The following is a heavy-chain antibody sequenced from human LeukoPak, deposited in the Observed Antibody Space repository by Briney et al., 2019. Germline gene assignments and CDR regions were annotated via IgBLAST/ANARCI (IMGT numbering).Heavy chain of an antibody. J-gene: IGHJ4*02. Sequence: SETLSLTCTVSGGSISSYYWSWFRQPPGKGLEWIGYIYYSGSTNYNPSLKSRVTISVDTSKNQFSLKLSSVTAADTAVYYCAGVHSFYGSGSYYWGFDYWGQGTLVTVSS. CDR3: AGVHSFYGSGSYYWGFDY. V-gene: IGHV4-59*01. CDR1: GGSISSYY. CDR2: IYYSGST. D-gene: IGHD3-10*01.